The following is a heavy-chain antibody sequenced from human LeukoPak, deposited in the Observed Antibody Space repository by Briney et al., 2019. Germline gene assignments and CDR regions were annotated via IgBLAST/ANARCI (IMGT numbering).Heavy chain of an antibody. V-gene: IGHV1-2*05. CDR2: INPNSGGT. D-gene: IGHD6-13*01. CDR1: GYTFTGYY. Sequence: ASVKVSCKASGYTFTGYYMHWLRQAPGQGLEWMGRINPNSGGTNYAQKFQGRVTMPGDTTISTAYMKLSRVRSDDTGVYYCARVGYSSSWYLDYWGPGTLVTVSS. CDR3: ARVGYSSSWYLDY. J-gene: IGHJ4*02.